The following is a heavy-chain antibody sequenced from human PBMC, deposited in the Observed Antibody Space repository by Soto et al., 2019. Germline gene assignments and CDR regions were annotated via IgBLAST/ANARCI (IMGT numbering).Heavy chain of an antibody. D-gene: IGHD3-10*01. CDR3: AASGYGSGSTRSSPFDY. CDR2: IVVGSGNT. CDR1: GFTFTSSA. J-gene: IGHJ4*02. Sequence: GASVKVSCKASGFTFTSSAMQWVRQARGQRLEWIGWIVVGSGNTNYAQKFQERVTITRDMSTSTAYMELSSLRSEDTAVYYCAASGYGSGSTRSSPFDYWGQGTLVTVSS. V-gene: IGHV1-58*02.